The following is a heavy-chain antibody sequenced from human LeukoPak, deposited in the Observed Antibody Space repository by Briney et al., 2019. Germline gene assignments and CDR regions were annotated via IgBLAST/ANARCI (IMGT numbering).Heavy chain of an antibody. CDR3: ARPYLAVADAFDI. CDR2: INHSGST. J-gene: IGHJ3*02. CDR1: GGSFSGYY. V-gene: IGHV4-34*01. D-gene: IGHD6-19*01. Sequence: PSETLSLTCAVYGGSFSGYYWSWIRQPPGKGLEWIGEINHSGSTNYNPSPKSRVTISVDTSKNQFSLKLSSVTAADTAVYYCARPYLAVADAFDIWGQGTMVTVSS.